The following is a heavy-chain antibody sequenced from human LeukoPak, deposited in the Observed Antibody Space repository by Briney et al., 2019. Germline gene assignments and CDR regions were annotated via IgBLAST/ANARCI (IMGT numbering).Heavy chain of an antibody. CDR2: IKEDGSEK. CDR1: GFTFSSYW. CDR3: ARRRAGCYFDY. D-gene: IGHD6-19*01. J-gene: IGHJ4*02. Sequence: GGSLGLSCAASGFTFSSYWMSWVRQAPGKGLEWVADIKEDGSEKYYVDSVKGRLTISRDKAQNSLYLQMNSLRAEDTAVYYCARRRAGCYFDYWGQGTLVTVSS. V-gene: IGHV3-7*03.